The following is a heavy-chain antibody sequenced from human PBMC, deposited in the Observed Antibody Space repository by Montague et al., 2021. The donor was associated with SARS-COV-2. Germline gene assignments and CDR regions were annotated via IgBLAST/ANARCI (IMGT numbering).Heavy chain of an antibody. CDR3: AGEVRGRIVVVIAIPYYYFDY. Sequence: SETLSLTCAVYGGSFSGYYWSWIRQPPGKGQERIGEINHSGSTNYNPSLKSRVTISVDTSKYQFSLKLSSVTAADTAVYYCAGEVRGRIVVVIAIPYYYFDYWGQGTLVTVSS. J-gene: IGHJ4*02. V-gene: IGHV4-34*01. D-gene: IGHD2-21*01. CDR2: INHSGST. CDR1: GGSFSGYY.